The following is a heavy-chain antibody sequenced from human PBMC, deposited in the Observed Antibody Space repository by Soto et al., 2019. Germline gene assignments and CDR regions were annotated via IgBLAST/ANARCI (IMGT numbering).Heavy chain of an antibody. CDR2: IYHSGST. V-gene: IGHV4-30-2*01. Sequence: PSETLSLTCAVSGGSISSGGYSWSWIRQPPGKGLEWIGYIYHSGSTYYNPSLKSRVTISVDRSRNQFSLRLSSVTAADTVVYFCVRRGRTSNGDWFDHWGQGILVNVS. CDR1: GGSISSGGYS. J-gene: IGHJ5*02. D-gene: IGHD3-3*02. CDR3: VRRGRTSNGDWFDH.